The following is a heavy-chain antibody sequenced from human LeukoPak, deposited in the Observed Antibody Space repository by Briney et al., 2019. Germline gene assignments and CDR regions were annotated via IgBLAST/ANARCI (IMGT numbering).Heavy chain of an antibody. Sequence: PGGSLRISCAASGFAFCTHAKSWVRQAPGKGLEWVSGIIGSGGSTYYADSVKGRFTISRDNSKNTLYLQMNSLRAEDTAIYYCAKAGCTNTVCYFNFWGQGTLVTVSS. V-gene: IGHV3-23*01. J-gene: IGHJ4*02. CDR2: IIGSGGST. CDR3: AKAGCTNTVCYFNF. D-gene: IGHD2-8*01. CDR1: GFAFCTHA.